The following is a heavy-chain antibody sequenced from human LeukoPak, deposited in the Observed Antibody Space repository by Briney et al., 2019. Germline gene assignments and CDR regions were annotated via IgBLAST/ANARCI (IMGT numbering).Heavy chain of an antibody. J-gene: IGHJ4*02. CDR3: AKDRSGYGHDYFFY. D-gene: IGHD6-25*01. V-gene: IGHV3-23*01. Sequence: GRSLRLSCAASGFILNNFATSWVRQAPGKGREWVSMSSGRGGSPYYADSVKARFSTPRDDSKDTVYLRMNSRRVEDTAVYYCAKDRSGYGHDYFFYWGQGVLVTVSS. CDR1: GFILNNFA. CDR2: SSGRGGSP.